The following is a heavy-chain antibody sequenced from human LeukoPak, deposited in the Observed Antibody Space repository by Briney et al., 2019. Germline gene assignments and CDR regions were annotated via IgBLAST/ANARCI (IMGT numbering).Heavy chain of an antibody. CDR1: GYTFSNFG. CDR3: ARDGTSTDDY. Sequence: ASVKVSCKASGYTFSNFGINWVRQAPGQGLEWMGWISGNNDNPNYGQKFQGRFTVTTDSSTNTAYMELRNLRFDDTAVYYCARDGTSTDDYWGQGTLVTVSS. D-gene: IGHD2-2*01. CDR2: ISGNNDNP. V-gene: IGHV1-18*01. J-gene: IGHJ4*02.